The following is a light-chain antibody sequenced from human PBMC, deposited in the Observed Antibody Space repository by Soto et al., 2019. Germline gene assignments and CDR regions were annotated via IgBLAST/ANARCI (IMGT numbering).Light chain of an antibody. CDR3: QQYNSYSPT. J-gene: IGKJ1*01. CDR2: GAS. V-gene: IGKV3-20*01. CDR1: QSVSSSF. Sequence: EIVLTQSPGTLSLSPGERATLSCRASQSVSSSFIAWYQHKPGQAPRLLIYGASSRATGIPDRFSGSGSGTDFTLTISRLEPEDFATYYCQQYNSYSPTFGQGTRVEIK.